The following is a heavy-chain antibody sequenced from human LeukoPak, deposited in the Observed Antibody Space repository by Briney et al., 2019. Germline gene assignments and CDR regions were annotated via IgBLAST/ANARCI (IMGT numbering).Heavy chain of an antibody. CDR3: ARGRSYYGSGSLRFDP. J-gene: IGHJ5*02. CDR2: IYHSGST. Sequence: SETLSLTCTVSGYSISSGYYWGWIRQPPGKGLEWIGSIYHSGSTNYNPSLKSRVTISVDTSKNQSSLKLSSVTAADTAVYYCARGRSYYGSGSLRFDPWGQGTLVTVSS. V-gene: IGHV4-38-2*02. D-gene: IGHD3-10*01. CDR1: GYSISSGYY.